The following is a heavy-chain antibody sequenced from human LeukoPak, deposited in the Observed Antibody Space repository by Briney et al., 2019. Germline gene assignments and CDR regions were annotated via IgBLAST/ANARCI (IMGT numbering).Heavy chain of an antibody. Sequence: ASVKVSCKASGYTFTGYFMHWVRQAPGQGLEWMGWTNPNSGGTNYAQKFQGRVTMTRDTSISTAYMELSSLRSDDTAVYYCARPLYGAASVALNPNSLDYWGQGTLVTVSS. J-gene: IGHJ4*02. CDR1: GYTFTGYF. D-gene: IGHD4/OR15-4a*01. V-gene: IGHV1-2*02. CDR3: ARPLYGAASVALNPNSLDY. CDR2: TNPNSGGT.